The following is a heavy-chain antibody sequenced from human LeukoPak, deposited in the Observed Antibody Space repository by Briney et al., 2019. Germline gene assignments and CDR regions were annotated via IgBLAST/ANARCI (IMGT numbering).Heavy chain of an antibody. CDR3: ARAQWAYCGGDCYSSFDY. D-gene: IGHD2-21*02. V-gene: IGHV1-18*01. CDR2: ISAYNGNT. CDR1: GYTFTSYG. J-gene: IGHJ4*02. Sequence: ASVKVSCKASGYTFTSYGISWVRQAPGQGLEWMGWISAYNGNTNYAQKLQGRVTMTTDTSTSTAYMELRSLRSEDTAVYYCARAQWAYCGGDCYSSFDYWGQGTLVTVSS.